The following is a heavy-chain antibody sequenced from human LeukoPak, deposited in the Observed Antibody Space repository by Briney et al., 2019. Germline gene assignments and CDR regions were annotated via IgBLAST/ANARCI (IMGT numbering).Heavy chain of an antibody. CDR2: INAYNVNT. J-gene: IGHJ4*02. D-gene: IGHD2-2*01. V-gene: IGHV1-18*01. CDR3: ARAHTSIVFFDY. Sequence: ASVKVSCKASGYTFTSYGISWVRQAPGQGLEWMGWINAYNVNTNYAQKLQGRVTMTTDTSTSTAYMELRSLRSDDTAVYYCARAHTSIVFFDYWGQGTLVTVPS. CDR1: GYTFTSYG.